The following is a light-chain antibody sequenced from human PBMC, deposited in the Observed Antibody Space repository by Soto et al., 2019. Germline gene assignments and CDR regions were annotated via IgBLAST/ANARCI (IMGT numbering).Light chain of an antibody. CDR3: CSFAGRNNRV. CDR1: SSDVGGYNF. Sequence: QSALTQPPSASGSRGQSVTISCTGTSSDVGGYNFVSWYQQHPGKVPKLLIYEVTERPSGVPDRFSGSKSGNTASLTISGLQTEDEADYYCCSFAGRNNRVFGTGTKATVL. J-gene: IGLJ1*01. V-gene: IGLV2-8*01. CDR2: EVT.